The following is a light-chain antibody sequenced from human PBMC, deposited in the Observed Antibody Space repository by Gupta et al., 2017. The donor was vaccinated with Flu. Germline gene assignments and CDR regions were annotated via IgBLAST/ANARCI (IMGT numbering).Light chain of an antibody. J-gene: IGLJ2*01. CDR3: YSATDNSVV. CDR1: LLAQKY. V-gene: IGLV3-27*01. Sequence: SYSLSQPAAVSVSPRQTARITCSGDLLAQKYTRWLRQRPGQARVLIIYKDREGPAGIPDRFSGSSAGTTVTMTISGAEVEDEGDYFCYSATDNSVVFGGGINLTVL. CDR2: KDR.